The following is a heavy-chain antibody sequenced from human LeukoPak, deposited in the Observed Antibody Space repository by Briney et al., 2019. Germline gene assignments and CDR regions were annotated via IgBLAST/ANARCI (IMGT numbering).Heavy chain of an antibody. D-gene: IGHD2-15*01. CDR3: ARTPIYCSGGSCYPNWFDP. CDR2: IYYSGST. Sequence: SEILSLTCTVSGGSISSYYWSWIRQPPGKGLEWIGYIYYSGSTNYNPSLESRVTISVDTSKNQFSLKLRFVTAADTAVYYCARTPIYCSGGSCYPNWFDPWGQGTLVTVSS. V-gene: IGHV4-59*01. J-gene: IGHJ5*02. CDR1: GGSISSYY.